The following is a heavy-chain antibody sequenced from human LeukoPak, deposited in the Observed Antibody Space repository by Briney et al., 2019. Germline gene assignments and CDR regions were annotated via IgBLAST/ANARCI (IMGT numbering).Heavy chain of an antibody. CDR1: GFTFDDYA. CDR3: AKDSADYSSSWYYFDY. CDR2: ISWNSGSI. D-gene: IGHD6-13*01. J-gene: IGHJ4*02. Sequence: GRSLRLSCAASGFTFDDYAMHWVRQAPGKGLEWVSGISWNSGSIGYADSVKGRFTISRDNAKNSLYLQMNSLRAEDTALYYCAKDSADYSSSWYYFDYWGQGTLVTVSS. V-gene: IGHV3-9*01.